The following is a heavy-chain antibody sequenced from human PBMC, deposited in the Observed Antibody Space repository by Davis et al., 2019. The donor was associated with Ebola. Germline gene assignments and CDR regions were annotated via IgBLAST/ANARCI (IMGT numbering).Heavy chain of an antibody. V-gene: IGHV4-59*01. D-gene: IGHD6-13*01. CDR1: GGSISGFF. Sequence: GSLRLSCTVSGGSISGFFCMWLQQTPGKGLEWIGYIHYSGSTNYNPSLKSRVTMSVDTSRNQFSLKLNSVTAADTAVYFCAREVPGAGHLDYWGQGILVTVSS. CDR2: IHYSGST. J-gene: IGHJ4*02. CDR3: AREVPGAGHLDY.